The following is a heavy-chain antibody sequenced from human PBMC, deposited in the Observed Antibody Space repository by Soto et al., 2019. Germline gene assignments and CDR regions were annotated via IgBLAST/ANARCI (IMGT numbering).Heavy chain of an antibody. D-gene: IGHD2-15*01. CDR1: GGTFSSYA. CDR3: ARDPRGDCSGGSCYYYGMDV. Sequence: SVKVSCKASGGTFSSYAISWVRQAPGQGLEWMGGIIPIFGTANYAQKFQGRVTITADKSTSTAYMELSSLRSEDTAVYYCARDPRGDCSGGSCYYYGMDVWGQGTTVTVSS. CDR2: IIPIFGTA. V-gene: IGHV1-69*06. J-gene: IGHJ6*02.